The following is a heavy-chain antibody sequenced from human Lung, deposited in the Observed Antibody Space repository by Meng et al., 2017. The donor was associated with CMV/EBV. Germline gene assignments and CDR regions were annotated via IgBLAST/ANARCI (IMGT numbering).Heavy chain of an antibody. Sequence: ASVKVSXKATGYTFINYGVTWVRQAAGQGLEGMGWISGNYGNTNYAQNLKDRVTMTTDTSMSTAYMELRSLRTDVAAVYYCARESLYDFWNGRPPYYLGRGYWGQGTXVTVSS. D-gene: IGHD3-3*01. CDR1: GYTFINYG. CDR3: ARESLYDFWNGRPPYYLGRGY. J-gene: IGHJ4*02. V-gene: IGHV1-18*01. CDR2: ISGNYGNT.